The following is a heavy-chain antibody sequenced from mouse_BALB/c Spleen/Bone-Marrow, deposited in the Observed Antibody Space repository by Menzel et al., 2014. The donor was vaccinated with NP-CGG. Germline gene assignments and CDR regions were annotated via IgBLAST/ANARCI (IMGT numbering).Heavy chain of an antibody. CDR3: ARSRCDVGWFAY. CDR1: GFTFSSFG. CDR2: IISGSNTI. J-gene: IGHJ3*01. Sequence: EVKLVESGGGLVQPGGSRKLSCAASGFTFSSFGMHWVRQAPEKGLEWVAYIISGSNTIYYADTVKGRFTISRDNPKNTLFLQMTSLRSEDTAMYYCARSRCDVGWFAYWGQGTLVTVSA. V-gene: IGHV5-17*02.